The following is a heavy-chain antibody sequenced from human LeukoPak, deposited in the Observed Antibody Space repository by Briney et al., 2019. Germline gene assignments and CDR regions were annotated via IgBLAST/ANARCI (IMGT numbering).Heavy chain of an antibody. D-gene: IGHD2-2*01. V-gene: IGHV6-1*01. CDR3: ARDPPDDQVLDH. Sequence: SQTLSLTCAVSGDSVSSNTAAWYWIRQSPSRGLEWLGRTFYRSKWNYEYAVSVRTRITITVDTSKNQFSLQLRSVTPEDTAVYYCARDPPDDQVLDHWGQGPLVTVSS. CDR2: TFYRSKWNY. CDR1: GDSVSSNTAA. J-gene: IGHJ4*02.